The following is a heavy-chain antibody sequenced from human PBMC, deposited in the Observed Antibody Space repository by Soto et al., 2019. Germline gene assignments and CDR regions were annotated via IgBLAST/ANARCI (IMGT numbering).Heavy chain of an antibody. Sequence: SETLSLTCTVSGGTINSYYWSWIRQNPGKGLEWIGYIYYSGSTNYNPSLKSRVTISVDTSKNQFSLKLSSVTAADTAVYYCARDSYSNYRGDFDYWGQGTLVTVSS. V-gene: IGHV4-59*01. CDR1: GGTINSYY. CDR3: ARDSYSNYRGDFDY. J-gene: IGHJ4*02. CDR2: IYYSGST. D-gene: IGHD4-4*01.